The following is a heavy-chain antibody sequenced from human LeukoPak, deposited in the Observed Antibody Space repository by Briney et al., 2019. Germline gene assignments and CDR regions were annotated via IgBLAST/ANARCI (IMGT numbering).Heavy chain of an antibody. Sequence: VKVSCKASGGTLSSYAISWVRQAPGQGLEWMGGIIPIFGTANYAQKFQGRVTITADESTSTAYMELSSLRSEDTAVYYCAREAYSSSSEYYFDYWGQGTLVTVSS. J-gene: IGHJ4*02. D-gene: IGHD6-6*01. CDR2: IIPIFGTA. V-gene: IGHV1-69*01. CDR1: GGTLSSYA. CDR3: AREAYSSSSEYYFDY.